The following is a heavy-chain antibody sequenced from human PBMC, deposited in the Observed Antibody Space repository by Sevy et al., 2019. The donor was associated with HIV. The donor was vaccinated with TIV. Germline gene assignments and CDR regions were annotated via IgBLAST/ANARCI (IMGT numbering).Heavy chain of an antibody. CDR1: GGSISSSDNY. J-gene: IGHJ3*02. CDR3: ARRRVVDYYGSGTPPLVNGPFDI. V-gene: IGHV4-39*01. D-gene: IGHD3-10*01. Sequence: SETLSLTCTVSGGSISSSDNYWGWIRQPPGKGLDWIASSYYSGSTYYNPSLKSRVTISVDTSKNQFSLKLRSVTAADTAVYYCARRRVVDYYGSGTPPLVNGPFDIWGQGTMVTVSS. CDR2: SYYSGST.